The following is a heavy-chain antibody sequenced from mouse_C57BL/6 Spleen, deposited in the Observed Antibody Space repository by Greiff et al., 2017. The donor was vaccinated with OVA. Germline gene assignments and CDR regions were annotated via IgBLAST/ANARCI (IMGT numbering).Heavy chain of an antibody. CDR2: IDPETGGT. CDR3: GRSPFAY. V-gene: IGHV1-15*01. J-gene: IGHJ3*01. Sequence: QVQLKQSGAELVRPGASVTLSCKASGYTFTDYEMHWVKQTPVHGLEWIGAIDPETGGTAYNQKFKGKAILTADKSSSTAYMALRSLTSEDSAVYYCGRSPFAYWGQGTLVTVSA. CDR1: GYTFTDYE.